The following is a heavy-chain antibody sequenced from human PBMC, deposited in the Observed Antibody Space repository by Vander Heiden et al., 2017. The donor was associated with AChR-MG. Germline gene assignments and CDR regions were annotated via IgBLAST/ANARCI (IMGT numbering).Heavy chain of an antibody. V-gene: IGHV4-34*01. D-gene: IGHD4-17*01. J-gene: IGHJ6*03. Sequence: QVQLQQWGAGLLKPSETLSLTCAVYGGSFSGYYWSWIRQPPGKGLEWIGEINHSGSTNYNPSLKSRVTISVDTSKNQFSLKLSSVTAADTAVYYCARAPRGGRDYGGNSRPYYYYYYMDVWGKGTTVTVSS. CDR1: GGSFSGYY. CDR2: INHSGST. CDR3: ARAPRGGRDYGGNSRPYYYYYYMDV.